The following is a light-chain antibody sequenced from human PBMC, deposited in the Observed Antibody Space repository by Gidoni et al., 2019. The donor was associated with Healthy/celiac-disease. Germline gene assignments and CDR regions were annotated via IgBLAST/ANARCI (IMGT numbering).Light chain of an antibody. Sequence: SPRTQPPSPSGSPGQSVTISCTGTSSDVGGYNYVSWYQQHPGKAPKLMIYEVSKRPSGVPDRFSGSKSGNTASLTVSGLQAEDEADYYCSSYAGSNNFDVVFGGGTKLTVL. CDR1: SSDVGGYNY. V-gene: IGLV2-8*01. CDR2: EVS. CDR3: SSYAGSNNFDVV. J-gene: IGLJ2*01.